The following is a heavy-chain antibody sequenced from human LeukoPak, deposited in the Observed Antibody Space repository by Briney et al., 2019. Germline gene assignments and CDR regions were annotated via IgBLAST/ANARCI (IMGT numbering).Heavy chain of an antibody. CDR2: ISGSGGNT. J-gene: IGHJ4*02. V-gene: IGHV3-23*01. CDR1: GFTFSSYA. D-gene: IGHD3-10*01. Sequence: PGGSLRLSCAASGFTFSSYAMSWVRQAPGKGLEWVSGISGSGGNTYYADSVKGRFTISRDNSKNTLYLQMNSLRAEDTAVYYCAKDITHLMVRGVTYFDYWGQGTLVTVSS. CDR3: AKDITHLMVRGVTYFDY.